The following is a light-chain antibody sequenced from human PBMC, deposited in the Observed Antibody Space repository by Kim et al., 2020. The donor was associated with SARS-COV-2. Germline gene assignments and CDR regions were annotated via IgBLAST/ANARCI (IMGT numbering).Light chain of an antibody. V-gene: IGLV2-8*01. CDR1: SSDVGGYNY. J-gene: IGLJ2*01. CDR3: SSYAGSNNFWV. CDR2: EVS. Sequence: QSALTQPPSASGSPGQSVTISCTGTSSDVGGYNYVSWYQQHPGKAPKLMIYEVSKRPSGVPDRFSGSKSGNTASLTVSGLHAEDEADYYCSSYAGSNNFWVFGGGTQLTVL.